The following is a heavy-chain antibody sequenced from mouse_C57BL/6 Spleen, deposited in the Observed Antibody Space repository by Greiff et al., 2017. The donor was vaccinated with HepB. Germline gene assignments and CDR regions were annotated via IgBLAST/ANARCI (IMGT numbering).Heavy chain of an antibody. CDR1: GYTFTSYW. CDR3: ARSSTGTGFDY. V-gene: IGHV1-59*01. CDR2: IDPSDSYT. D-gene: IGHD4-1*02. Sequence: QVQLQQPGAELVRPGTSVKLSCKASGYTFTSYWMHWVKQRPGQGLEWIGVIDPSDSYTNYNQKFKGKATLTVDTSSSTAYMQLSSLTSEDSAVYYCARSSTGTGFDYWGQGTTLTVSS. J-gene: IGHJ2*01.